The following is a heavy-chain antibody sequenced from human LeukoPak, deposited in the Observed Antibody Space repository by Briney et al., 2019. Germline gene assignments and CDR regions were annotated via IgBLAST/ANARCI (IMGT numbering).Heavy chain of an antibody. CDR2: FYTSETT. Sequence: SQTLSLTCTVSGGSISSGSYYWSWIRQPAGKGLEWIGRFYTSETTNYNPSLKSRVTISLDMSKNQFSLKLSSGTAADTAVYYCARAGTGTSFPYYYYMDVWGKGTTVTVSS. CDR1: GGSISSGSYY. CDR3: ARAGTGTSFPYYYYMDV. D-gene: IGHD1-1*01. J-gene: IGHJ6*03. V-gene: IGHV4-61*02.